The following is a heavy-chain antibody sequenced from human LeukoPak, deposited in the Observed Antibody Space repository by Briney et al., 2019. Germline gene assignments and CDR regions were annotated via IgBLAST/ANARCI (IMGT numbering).Heavy chain of an antibody. CDR3: ARDRRGSGDY. CDR1: GFTFSSYA. D-gene: IGHD3-16*01. V-gene: IGHV3-30*04. CDR2: ISYDGSNK. J-gene: IGHJ4*02. Sequence: GGSLRLSCAASGFTFSSYAMHWVRQAPGKGLEWVAVISYDGSNKYYADSVKGRFTISRDKSKNTLYLQMNSLRAEDTAVYYCARDRRGSGDYWGQGTLVTVSS.